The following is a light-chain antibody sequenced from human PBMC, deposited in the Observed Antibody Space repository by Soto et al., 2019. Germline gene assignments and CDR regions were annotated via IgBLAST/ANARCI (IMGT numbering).Light chain of an antibody. CDR2: GAS. CDR1: QSLSSSY. CDR3: QHYGSSSIP. V-gene: IGKV3-20*01. J-gene: IGKJ5*01. Sequence: ELVLTQSPGTLSLSPGERATLSCRASQSLSSSYLAWYQQKPGQAPRLLIYGASSRATGNPDRFSGSGSGTDFTLTISRLEPEDFAVYYCQHYGSSSIPFGQGTRREI.